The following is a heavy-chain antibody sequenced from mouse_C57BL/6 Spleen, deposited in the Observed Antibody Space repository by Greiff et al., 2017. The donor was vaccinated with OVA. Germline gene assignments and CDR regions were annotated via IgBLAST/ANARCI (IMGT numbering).Heavy chain of an antibody. V-gene: IGHV5-16*01. CDR1: GFTFSDYY. D-gene: IGHD4-1*01. Sequence: EVQLVESEGGLVQPGSSMKLSCTASGFTFSDYYMAWVRQVPEKGLEWVANINYDGSSTYYLDSLKSRFIISRDNAKNILYLQMSSLKSEDTATYYCARGWDYAMDYWGQGTSVTVSS. J-gene: IGHJ4*01. CDR2: INYDGSST. CDR3: ARGWDYAMDY.